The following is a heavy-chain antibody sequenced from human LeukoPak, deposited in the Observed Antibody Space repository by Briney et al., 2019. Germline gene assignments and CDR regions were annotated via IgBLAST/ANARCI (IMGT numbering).Heavy chain of an antibody. CDR1: GFTFSIYS. D-gene: IGHD5-12*01. J-gene: IGHJ4*02. CDR3: AREGSAGYADDY. Sequence: GGSLRLSCAASGFTFSIYSMNWVRQAPGKGLEWVSSISSSSSYIYYADSVKGRFTISRDNAKNSLYLQMNSLRAEDTAVYYCAREGSAGYADDYWGQGTLVTVSS. V-gene: IGHV3-21*01. CDR2: ISSSSSYI.